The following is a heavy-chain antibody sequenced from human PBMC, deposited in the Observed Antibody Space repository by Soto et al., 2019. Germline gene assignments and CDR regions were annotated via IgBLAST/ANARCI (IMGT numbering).Heavy chain of an antibody. CDR1: GGSISSYY. J-gene: IGHJ4*02. CDR2: IYYSGST. CDR3: ARSGTIFGVVMHYFDY. V-gene: IGHV4-59*08. Sequence: PSETLSLTCTVSGGSISSYYWSWIRQPPGKGLEWIGYIYYSGSTNYNPSLKSRVTISVDASKNQFSLKLSSVTAVDTAVYYCARSGTIFGVVMHYFDYWGQGTLVTVSS. D-gene: IGHD3-3*01.